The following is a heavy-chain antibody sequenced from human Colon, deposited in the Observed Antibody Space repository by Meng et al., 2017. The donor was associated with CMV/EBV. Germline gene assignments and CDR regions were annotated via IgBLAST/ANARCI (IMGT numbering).Heavy chain of an antibody. Sequence: ASVKVSCKASGYTFTNYAINWVRQAAGQGFEWMGWMNPHSGNTEYSHKFQGRVTMTRDTSISTAYMELSSLSSEDTAVYYCARDYDFWSGYYDYWGQGTLVTVSS. CDR2: MNPHSGNT. D-gene: IGHD3-3*01. CDR3: ARDYDFWSGYYDY. V-gene: IGHV1-8*01. CDR1: GYTFTNYA. J-gene: IGHJ4*02.